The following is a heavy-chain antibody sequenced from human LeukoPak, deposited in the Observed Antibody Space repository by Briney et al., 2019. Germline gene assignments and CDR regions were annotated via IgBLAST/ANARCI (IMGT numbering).Heavy chain of an antibody. D-gene: IGHD3-22*01. Sequence: GGSLRLSCAASGFTFSDYYMSWIRQAPGKGLEWVSYISSSGSTIYYADSVKGRFTISRDNAKNSLYLQMNSLRAEDTAVYYCAKVPSYYYDSSGYFFDYWGQGTLVTVSS. V-gene: IGHV3-11*01. CDR1: GFTFSDYY. J-gene: IGHJ4*02. CDR3: AKVPSYYYDSSGYFFDY. CDR2: ISSSGSTI.